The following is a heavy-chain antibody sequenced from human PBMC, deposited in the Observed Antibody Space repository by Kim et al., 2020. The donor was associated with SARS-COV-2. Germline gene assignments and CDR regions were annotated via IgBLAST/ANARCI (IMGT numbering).Heavy chain of an antibody. J-gene: IGHJ4*02. CDR3: ARDLWAQYSGYGRGTRTSDY. Sequence: ASVKVSCKASGYTFTSYGISWVRQAPGQGLEWMGWISAYNGNTNYAQKLQGRVTMTTDTSTSTAYMELRSLRSDDTAVYYCARDLWAQYSGYGRGTRTSDYWGQGTLVTVSS. D-gene: IGHD5-12*01. CDR2: ISAYNGNT. CDR1: GYTFTSYG. V-gene: IGHV1-18*01.